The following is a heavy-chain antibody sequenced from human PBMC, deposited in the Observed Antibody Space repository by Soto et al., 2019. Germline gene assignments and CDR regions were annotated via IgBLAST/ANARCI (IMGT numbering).Heavy chain of an antibody. CDR1: GGTFSSYA. CDR2: IIPIFGTA. J-gene: IGHJ6*02. D-gene: IGHD3-10*01. Sequence: VASVKVSCKASGGTFSSYAISWVRQAPGQGLEWMGGIIPIFGTANYAQKFQGRVTITADESTSTAYMELSSLRSEDTAVYYCARGLDMVRGAHLYYYGMDVWGQGTTVTVSS. CDR3: ARGLDMVRGAHLYYYGMDV. V-gene: IGHV1-69*13.